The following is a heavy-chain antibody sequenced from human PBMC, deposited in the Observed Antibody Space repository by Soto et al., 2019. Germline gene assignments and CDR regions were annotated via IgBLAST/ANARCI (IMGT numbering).Heavy chain of an antibody. J-gene: IGHJ5*02. CDR1: GFTFDDYA. D-gene: IGHD6-19*01. CDR3: AKLAVAGTEGWFDP. CDR2: ISWNSGSI. V-gene: IGHV3-9*01. Sequence: GGSLRLSCAASGFTFDDYAMHWVRQAPGKGLEWVSGISWNSGSIGYADSVKGRFTISRDNAKNSLYLQMNSLRAEDTALYYCAKLAVAGTEGWFDPWGQGTLVTVSS.